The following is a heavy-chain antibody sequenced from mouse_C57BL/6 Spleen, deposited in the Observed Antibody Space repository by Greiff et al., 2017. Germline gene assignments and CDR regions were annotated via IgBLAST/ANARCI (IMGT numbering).Heavy chain of an antibody. D-gene: IGHD1-1*01. J-gene: IGHJ1*03. CDR1: GFSLTSYG. CDR2: IWSGGST. Sequence: QVQLQQSGPGLVQPSQSLSITCTVSGFSLTSYGVHWVRQPPGKGLEWLGVIWSGGSTDYNAAFISRLSISKDNAKSQVFFKMNSLQADDTAIYYCAESPHYYGSSYWYFDVWGTGTTVTVSS. V-gene: IGHV2-4*01. CDR3: AESPHYYGSSYWYFDV.